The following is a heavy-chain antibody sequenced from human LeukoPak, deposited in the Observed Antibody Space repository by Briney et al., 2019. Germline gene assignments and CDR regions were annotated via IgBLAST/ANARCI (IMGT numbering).Heavy chain of an antibody. CDR3: ARDLRGVKRSSNWFDP. D-gene: IGHD6-13*01. CDR1: GGTFSSYA. CDR2: IIPIFGTA. V-gene: IGHV1-69*13. Sequence: ASVKVSCKASGGTFSSYAISWVRQAPGQGLEWMGGIIPIFGTANYAQKFQGRVTITADESTSIAYMELSSLRSGDTAVYYCARDLRGVKRSSNWFDPWGQGTLVTVSS. J-gene: IGHJ5*02.